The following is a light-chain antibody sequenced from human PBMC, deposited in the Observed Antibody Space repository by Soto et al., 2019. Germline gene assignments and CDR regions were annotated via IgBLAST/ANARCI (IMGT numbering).Light chain of an antibody. V-gene: IGLV1-36*01. CDR2: YDD. CDR3: AAWDDSLNGQV. J-gene: IGLJ2*01. CDR1: SSNIGNNA. Sequence: QSVLTQPPSVSEAPRQRVTISCFGSSSNIGNNAVNWYQQLPGKAPKLLIYYDDLLPSGVSDRFSGSKSGTSASLAISGLQSEDEADYYCAAWDDSLNGQVFGGGTKLTVL.